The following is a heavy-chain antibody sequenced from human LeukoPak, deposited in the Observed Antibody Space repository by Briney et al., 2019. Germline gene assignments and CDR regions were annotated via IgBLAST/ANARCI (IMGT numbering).Heavy chain of an antibody. D-gene: IGHD3-16*02. CDR3: LLQMTYGELSDPDF. CDR1: GFTLSSLA. V-gene: IGHV3-21*01. J-gene: IGHJ4*02. CDR2: SGTRSGTK. Sequence: PGGSLGLSCAASGFTLSSLAMHWVRQAPRKGLEWVSSSGTRSGTKYYADSVMGRFTISRDSAMNSVSLQINSLRAEDTAVYYCLLQMTYGELSDPDFRGQGTLVTVSS.